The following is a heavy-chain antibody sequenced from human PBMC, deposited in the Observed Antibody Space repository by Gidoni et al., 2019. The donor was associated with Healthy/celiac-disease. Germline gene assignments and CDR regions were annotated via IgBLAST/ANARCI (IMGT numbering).Heavy chain of an antibody. CDR2: IYHSGRT. V-gene: IGHV4-34*01. CDR3: ARGRVTIVRGIKVFDY. CDR1: GGSFRGYY. J-gene: IGHJ4*02. D-gene: IGHD3-10*01. Sequence: QVQLQQWGAGLLKPSETLSLTCAVYGGSFRGYYWSWIRQPPGKGLEWIGEIYHSGRTNYNPSLKSRVTISVDASKNQFSLKLSSVTAAVTAVYYCARGRVTIVRGIKVFDYWGQGTLVTVSS.